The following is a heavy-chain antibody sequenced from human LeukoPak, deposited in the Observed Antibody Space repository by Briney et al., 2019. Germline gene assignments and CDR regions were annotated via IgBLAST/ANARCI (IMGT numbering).Heavy chain of an antibody. CDR3: ARAYDSSSSADY. J-gene: IGHJ4*02. V-gene: IGHV1-18*01. Sequence: ASVKVSCKTSGYTFTSFGISWVRQAPGQGLEWMGWISAYNGDTTYAQKLQDRVTMTADTSTSTAYMEMRSLRSDDTAVYYCARAYDSSSSADYWGQGTLVTVSS. D-gene: IGHD6-6*01. CDR1: GYTFTSFG. CDR2: ISAYNGDT.